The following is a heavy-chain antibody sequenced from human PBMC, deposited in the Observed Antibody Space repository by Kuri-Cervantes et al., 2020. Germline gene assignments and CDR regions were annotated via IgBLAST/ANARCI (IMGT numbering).Heavy chain of an antibody. Sequence: GGSLRLSCAASGFTFSSYWMSWVRQAPGKGLEWVANIKQDGSEKYYADSVKGRFTISRDNSKNTLYLQMNSLRAEDTAVYYCAAYYVVVYWGQGTLVTFSS. V-gene: IGHV3-7*01. CDR2: IKQDGSEK. CDR3: AAYYVVVY. CDR1: GFTFSSYW. D-gene: IGHD2/OR15-2a*01. J-gene: IGHJ4*02.